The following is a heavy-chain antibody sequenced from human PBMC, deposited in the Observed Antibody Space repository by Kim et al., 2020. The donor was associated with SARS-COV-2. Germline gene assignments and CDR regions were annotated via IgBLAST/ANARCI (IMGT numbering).Heavy chain of an antibody. D-gene: IGHD1-26*01. V-gene: IGHV4-59*01. CDR2: IFHTGTT. Sequence: SETLSLTCTVSAASISSFHWSWIRQPPGKGLEWIAYIFHTGTTNYNPSLKSRVTISLDTSKNQFSLKVNSVTAADTAVYYCARVDSVRATSFDHWGQGTL. CDR1: AASISSFH. J-gene: IGHJ4*02. CDR3: ARVDSVRATSFDH.